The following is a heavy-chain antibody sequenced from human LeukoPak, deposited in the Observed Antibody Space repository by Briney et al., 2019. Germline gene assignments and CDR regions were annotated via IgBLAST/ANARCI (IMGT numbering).Heavy chain of an antibody. Sequence: PGGSLRLSCAVSGITLTNYGMSWVRQAPGKGLEWVAGISDRGGRTIYADSVKGRFTISGDNPKNTLYLQMNSLRAEDTAVYYCARDRIAVAGTNWFDPWGQGTLVTVSS. V-gene: IGHV3-23*01. D-gene: IGHD6-19*01. CDR1: GITLTNYG. CDR3: ARDRIAVAGTNWFDP. J-gene: IGHJ5*02. CDR2: ISDRGGRT.